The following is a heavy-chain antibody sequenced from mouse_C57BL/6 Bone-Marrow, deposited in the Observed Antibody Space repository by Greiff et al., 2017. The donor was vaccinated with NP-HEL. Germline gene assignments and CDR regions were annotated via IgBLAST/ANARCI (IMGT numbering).Heavy chain of an antibody. CDR3: ARSAGLYGSRGAMDY. J-gene: IGHJ4*01. D-gene: IGHD1-1*01. CDR1: GYTFTSYW. CDR2: INPSSGYT. Sequence: QVHVKQSGAELAKPGASVKLSCKASGYTFTSYWMHWVKQRPGQGLEWIGYINPSSGYTKYNQKFKDKATLTADKSSSTAYMQLSSLTYEDSAVYYCARSAGLYGSRGAMDYWGQGPSVTVSS. V-gene: IGHV1-7*01.